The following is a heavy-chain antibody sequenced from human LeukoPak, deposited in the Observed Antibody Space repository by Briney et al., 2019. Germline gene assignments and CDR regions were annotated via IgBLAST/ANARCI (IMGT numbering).Heavy chain of an antibody. CDR2: IIPIFGTA. J-gene: IGHJ6*02. V-gene: IGHV1-69*13. CDR3: ARVLYYYDSSGSAYYYYYGMDV. Sequence: ASVKVSCKASGYTFIGHYLHWVRQAPGQGLEWMGGIIPIFGTANYAQKFQGRVTITADESTSTAYMELSSLRSEDTAVYYCARVLYYYDSSGSAYYYYYGMDVWGQGTTVTVSS. CDR1: GYTFIGHY. D-gene: IGHD3-22*01.